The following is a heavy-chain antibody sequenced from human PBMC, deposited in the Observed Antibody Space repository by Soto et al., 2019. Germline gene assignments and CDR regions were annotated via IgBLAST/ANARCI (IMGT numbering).Heavy chain of an antibody. CDR1: GFIFSNYA. Sequence: EVQLLDSGGDLVQPGGSLRLSCAASGFIFSNYAMNWVRQAPGKGLEWVSGISGSGAKTYYADSVKGRFTISRDDPKNMLILQLNSLRAEDTAVYYCTNGPRGYYFWARNTPMYYFDYWGQGTLVTVSA. V-gene: IGHV3-23*01. CDR3: TNGPRGYYFWARNTPMYYFDY. D-gene: IGHD3-22*01. J-gene: IGHJ4*02. CDR2: ISGSGAKT.